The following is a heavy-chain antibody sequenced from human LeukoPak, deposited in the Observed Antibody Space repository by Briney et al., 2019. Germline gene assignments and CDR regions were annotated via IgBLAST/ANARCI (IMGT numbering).Heavy chain of an antibody. Sequence: PSQTLSLTCTVSGGSISSGSYYWSWIRQPAGKGLEWIGRIYTSGSTNYNPSLKSRVTISVDTSKNQFSLQLSSVTAADTAVYYCARDTYYYDSSGYSNFDYWGQGTLVTVSS. J-gene: IGHJ4*02. CDR1: GGSISSGSYY. CDR2: IYTSGST. V-gene: IGHV4-61*02. CDR3: ARDTYYYDSSGYSNFDY. D-gene: IGHD3-22*01.